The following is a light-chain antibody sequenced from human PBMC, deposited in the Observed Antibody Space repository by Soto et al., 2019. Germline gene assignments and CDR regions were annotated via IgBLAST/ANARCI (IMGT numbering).Light chain of an antibody. Sequence: DVQMTQSPSSLSASVGDIVTITCRASQTINSYLNWYQQKPGKAPKLLIYAASSLKSGVPSRFSGSVSGTDFTLTISNLQPEDFATYYCQQSYSTFKTFGQGTKV. CDR2: AAS. J-gene: IGKJ1*01. CDR3: QQSYSTFKT. CDR1: QTINSY. V-gene: IGKV1-39*01.